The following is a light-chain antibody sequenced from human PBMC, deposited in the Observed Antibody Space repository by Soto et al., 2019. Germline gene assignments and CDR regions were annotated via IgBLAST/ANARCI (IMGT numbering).Light chain of an antibody. CDR3: QSYDSSMSGYV. J-gene: IGLJ1*01. Sequence: QSVLPQPHSVSAAPGQKVTISCSGSSSNIGNNYVSWYQQLPGTAPKLLIYDNNKRPSGIPDRFSGSKSGTSPTLGITGLQTGDEADDDCQSYDSSMSGYVLGTGTKVTV. V-gene: IGLV1-51*01. CDR1: SSNIGNNY. CDR2: DNN.